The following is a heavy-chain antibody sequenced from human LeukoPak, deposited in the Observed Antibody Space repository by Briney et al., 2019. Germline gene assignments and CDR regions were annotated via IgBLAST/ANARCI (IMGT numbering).Heavy chain of an antibody. CDR1: GYSFTSYW. D-gene: IGHD1-26*01. J-gene: IGHJ4*02. Sequence: GESLKISCKGSGYSFTSYWIGWVRQMPGKGLEGMGIIYPGDSDTRYSPSFQGQVTISADKSISTAYLQWSSLKASDTAMYYCARSYNTLVGATRYFDYWGQGTLVTVSS. V-gene: IGHV5-51*01. CDR3: ARSYNTLVGATRYFDY. CDR2: IYPGDSDT.